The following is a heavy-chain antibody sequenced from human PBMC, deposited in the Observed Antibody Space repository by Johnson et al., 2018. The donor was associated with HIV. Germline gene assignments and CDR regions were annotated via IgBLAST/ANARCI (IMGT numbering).Heavy chain of an antibody. Sequence: VQLVESGGGVVQPGRSLRLSCAASGFTFSSYDMHWVRQAPGKGLEWVSYISSSGSTIYYADSVKGRFTISREHAKNSLFLQMNSLRAEDPGWYYCARRFRCGERGAVDIWGQGTMVTVSS. CDR1: GFTFSSYD. D-gene: IGHD3-10*01. CDR3: ARRFRCGERGAVDI. CDR2: ISSSGSTI. V-gene: IGHV3-48*04. J-gene: IGHJ3*02.